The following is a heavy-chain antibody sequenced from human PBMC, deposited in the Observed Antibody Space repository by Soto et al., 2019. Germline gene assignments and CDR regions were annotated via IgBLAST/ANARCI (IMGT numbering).Heavy chain of an antibody. CDR1: GVSISSYY. Sequence: SETLSLTCTVAGVSISSYYWSWIRQSPGKGLEWIGYIYYSGSTNYNPSLKSRVTISVDTSKNQFSLNLSSVTAADTAVYYCARAKVGYYYDSSGSFHYFWFDPWGQGTLLTVSS. V-gene: IGHV4-59*01. D-gene: IGHD3-22*01. J-gene: IGHJ5*02. CDR3: ARAKVGYYYDSSGSFHYFWFDP. CDR2: IYYSGST.